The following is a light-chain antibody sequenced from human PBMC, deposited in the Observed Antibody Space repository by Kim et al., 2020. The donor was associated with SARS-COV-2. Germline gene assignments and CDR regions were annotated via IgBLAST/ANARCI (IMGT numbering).Light chain of an antibody. Sequence: GQSITISCTGTSSDVGGYNYVSWSQQHPGKAPKLMIYDVSNRPSGVSTRFSGSKSGNTASLTISGLQAEDEADYYCSSYTSSTPYVFGTGTKVTVL. CDR1: SSDVGGYNY. CDR2: DVS. V-gene: IGLV2-14*03. J-gene: IGLJ1*01. CDR3: SSYTSSTPYV.